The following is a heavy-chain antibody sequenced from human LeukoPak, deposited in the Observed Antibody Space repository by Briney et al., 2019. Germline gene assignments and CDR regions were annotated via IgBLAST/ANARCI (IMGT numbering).Heavy chain of an antibody. V-gene: IGHV1-2*04. J-gene: IGHJ4*02. CDR2: INPNNGGT. D-gene: IGHD4-17*01. Sequence: ASVKVSCKASGYTFTDYYIHWVRQAPGHGLEWMGWINPNNGGTNYAQNFQGWVTMTRDTSISTTYMELSRLRSDDAAVYYCARGSLTSVTTGFDYWGQGTLVTVSS. CDR3: ARGSLTSVTTGFDY. CDR1: GYTFTDYY.